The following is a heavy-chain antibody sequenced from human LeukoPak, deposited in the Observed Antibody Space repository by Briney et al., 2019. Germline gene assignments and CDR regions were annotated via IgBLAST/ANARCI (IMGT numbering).Heavy chain of an antibody. CDR2: INHSGST. D-gene: IGHD3-10*01. CDR1: GGSFSGYY. J-gene: IGHJ4*02. Sequence: SETLSLTCAVYGGSFSGYYWSWIRQPPGKGLEWIGEINHSGSTNYNPSLKSRVTISVDTSKNQFSLKLSSVTAADTAVYYCARVSPWTRGYSGQGTLVTVSS. V-gene: IGHV4-34*01. CDR3: ARVSPWTRGY.